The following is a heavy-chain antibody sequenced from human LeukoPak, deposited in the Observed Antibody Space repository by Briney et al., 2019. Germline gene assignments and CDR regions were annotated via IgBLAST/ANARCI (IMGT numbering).Heavy chain of an antibody. Sequence: QPGGSLRLSCAASGFTFRSYAMSWVRQAPGKGLEWVSAISGSGGSTYYADSVKGRFTISRDNSKNTLYLQMNSLRAEDTAVYYCAKDRLRGGYYDSSGKAFDIWGQGTMVTVSS. V-gene: IGHV3-23*01. D-gene: IGHD3-22*01. J-gene: IGHJ3*02. CDR1: GFTFRSYA. CDR3: AKDRLRGGYYDSSGKAFDI. CDR2: ISGSGGST.